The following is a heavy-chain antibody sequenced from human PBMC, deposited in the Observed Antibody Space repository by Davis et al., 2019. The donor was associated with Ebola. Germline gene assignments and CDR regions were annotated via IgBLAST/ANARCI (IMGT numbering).Heavy chain of an antibody. CDR1: GGSISSGGYY. D-gene: IGHD6-13*01. V-gene: IGHV4-31*03. J-gene: IGHJ6*02. CDR2: IYYSGST. Sequence: MPSETLSLTCTVSGGSISSGGYYWSWIRQHPGKGLEWIGYIYYSGSTYYNPSLKSRVTISVDTSKNQFSLKLSSVTAADTAVYYCARFPRSRRGHGMDVWGQGTTVTVSS. CDR3: ARFPRSRRGHGMDV.